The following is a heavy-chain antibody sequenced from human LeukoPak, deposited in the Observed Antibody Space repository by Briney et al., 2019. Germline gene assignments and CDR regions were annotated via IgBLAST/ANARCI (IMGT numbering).Heavy chain of an antibody. V-gene: IGHV4-39*07. J-gene: IGHJ4*02. CDR1: GGSISSSNYY. D-gene: IGHD5-18*01. Sequence: PSETLSLTCTVSGGSISSSNYYWDWIRQPPGTGLEWIGSVYYSGSTYYNPSLESRVTISVDTSKNQFSLKLSSVTAADTAVYYCARGGRVPNRGYSYGYPGPFDYWGQGTLVTVSS. CDR2: VYYSGST. CDR3: ARGGRVPNRGYSYGYPGPFDY.